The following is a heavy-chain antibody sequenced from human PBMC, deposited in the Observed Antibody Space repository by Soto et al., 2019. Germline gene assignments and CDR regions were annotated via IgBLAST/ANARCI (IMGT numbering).Heavy chain of an antibody. Sequence: GESLKISCKAFGYSFSTYWIGWVRQMPAKGLEWMGIIYPGDSDTKYSPAFQGQVTISADKSMNTAYLQWSSLEASDTAMYYCARHSDVVSVRDTTSLGYYYGMDVWGQGTTVTVSS. CDR1: GYSFSTYW. V-gene: IGHV5-51*01. D-gene: IGHD1-26*01. CDR2: IYPGDSDT. CDR3: ARHSDVVSVRDTTSLGYYYGMDV. J-gene: IGHJ6*02.